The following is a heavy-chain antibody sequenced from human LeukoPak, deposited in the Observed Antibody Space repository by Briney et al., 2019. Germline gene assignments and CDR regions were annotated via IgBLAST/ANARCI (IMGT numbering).Heavy chain of an antibody. CDR1: GFTASSNY. V-gene: IGHV3-53*01. D-gene: IGHD1-26*01. Sequence: GGPLRLSCAASGFTASSNYMSWVRQAPGKGREWVSVIYSGGSTYYADSVNGRFTISRDNSKNTLYLQMNSLRAEDTAVYYWARYIVGVKGNAFDIWGQGTMVTVSS. CDR3: ARYIVGVKGNAFDI. J-gene: IGHJ3*02. CDR2: IYSGGST.